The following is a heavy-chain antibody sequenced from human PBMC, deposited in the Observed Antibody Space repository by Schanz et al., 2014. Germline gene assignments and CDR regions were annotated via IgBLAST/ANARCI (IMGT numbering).Heavy chain of an antibody. Sequence: EVQLVESGGGLVKPGGSLRLSCAASGFSFSSYAMSWVRQAPGKGLEWVSLISDSGDTAYYADSVKGRFTISRDNSKNTLYLQMNSLRAEDTAVYYCAKGRFGELSAFDIWGQGTMXTVSS. V-gene: IGHV3-23*04. CDR1: GFSFSSYA. CDR2: ISDSGDTA. D-gene: IGHD3-10*01. J-gene: IGHJ3*02. CDR3: AKGRFGELSAFDI.